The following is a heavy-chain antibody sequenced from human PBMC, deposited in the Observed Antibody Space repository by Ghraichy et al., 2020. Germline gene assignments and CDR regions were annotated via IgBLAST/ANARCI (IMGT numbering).Heavy chain of an antibody. CDR2: VGVSGGTT. D-gene: IGHD5-24*01. V-gene: IGHV3-23*01. Sequence: LSLTCAASGFTFSTYPMSWVRQAPGKGLEWVSGVGVSGGTTSYADSVKGRFTISRDNSKNTLSLQMNSLRVEDTAIYFCAKSRDGYLHFDYWGQGTLVTVSS. CDR1: GFTFSTYP. J-gene: IGHJ4*02. CDR3: AKSRDGYLHFDY.